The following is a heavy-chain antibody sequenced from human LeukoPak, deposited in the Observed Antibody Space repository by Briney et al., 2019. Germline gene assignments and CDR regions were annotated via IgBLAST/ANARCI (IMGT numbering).Heavy chain of an antibody. CDR2: ISSSGSTI. D-gene: IGHD3-10*02. J-gene: IGHJ6*04. V-gene: IGHV3-48*03. CDR3: AELGITMIGGV. Sequence: GGSLRLSCAASGFTFSSYEMNWVRQAPGKGLEWVSYISSSGSTIYYADSVKGRFTISRDNAKNSLYLPMNSLGAEDTAVYYCAELGITMIGGVWGKGTTVTISS. CDR1: GFTFSSYE.